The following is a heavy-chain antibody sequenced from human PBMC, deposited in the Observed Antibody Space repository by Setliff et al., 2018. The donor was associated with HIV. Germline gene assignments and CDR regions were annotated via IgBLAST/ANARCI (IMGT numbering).Heavy chain of an antibody. CDR2: INLYKDDT. J-gene: IGHJ4*02. Sequence: ASVKVSCKASGYTFSSYAITWVRQAPGQGLEWMGSINLYKDDTHYAQKFQGRVTMTRDTSISTAYMELSRLSSDDTALYYCTRDVRYDFGSDYWGQGTMVTVS. D-gene: IGHD3-3*01. CDR3: TRDVRYDFGSDY. CDR1: GYTFSSYA. V-gene: IGHV1-2*02.